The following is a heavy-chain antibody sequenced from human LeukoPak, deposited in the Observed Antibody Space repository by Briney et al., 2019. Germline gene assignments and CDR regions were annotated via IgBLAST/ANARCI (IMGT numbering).Heavy chain of an antibody. CDR2: ISYDGSNK. V-gene: IGHV3-30-3*01. CDR1: GFTFSSYA. Sequence: GGSLRLSCAASGFTFSSYAMHWVRQAPGKGLEWVAVISYDGSNKYYADSVKGRFTISRDNSKNTLYLQMNSLRAEDTAVYYCAIDGTYYYDSSGYYYDYWGQGTLVTVSS. CDR3: AIDGTYYYDSSGYYYDY. J-gene: IGHJ4*02. D-gene: IGHD3-22*01.